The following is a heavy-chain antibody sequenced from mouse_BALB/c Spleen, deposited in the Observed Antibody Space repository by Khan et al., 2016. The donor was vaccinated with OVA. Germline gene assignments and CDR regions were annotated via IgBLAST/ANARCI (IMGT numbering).Heavy chain of an antibody. CDR3: SRSLITTWYLDV. Sequence: EVELVESGGGLVQPGGSRKLSCAASGFTFSGFGMHWVRQAPEKGLEWVAYISFGSATIYYADTVKGRFTISRDTPKNTLFLQMTSLRSEDTAIYYCSRSLITTWYLDVWGAGTTVTVSS. J-gene: IGHJ1*01. CDR1: GFTFSGFG. D-gene: IGHD2-4*01. CDR2: ISFGSATI. V-gene: IGHV5-17*02.